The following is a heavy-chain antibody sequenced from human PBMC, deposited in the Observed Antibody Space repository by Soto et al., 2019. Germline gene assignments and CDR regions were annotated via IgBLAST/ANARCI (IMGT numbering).Heavy chain of an antibody. V-gene: IGHV1-69*01. CDR3: ASGGTTVNRRFDF. CDR2: IIPILDTT. D-gene: IGHD4-4*01. CDR1: GGTSSIYA. J-gene: IGHJ4*02. Sequence: QVQVVQSGAEVKKPGSSVRGSCKASGGTSSIYAITWMRQAPGQGLEWMGGIIPILDTTDYAQKFQGRVTFTADESTSTVYMELSSLTSEDTAVYYCASGGTTVNRRFDFWGQGTLVTVSS.